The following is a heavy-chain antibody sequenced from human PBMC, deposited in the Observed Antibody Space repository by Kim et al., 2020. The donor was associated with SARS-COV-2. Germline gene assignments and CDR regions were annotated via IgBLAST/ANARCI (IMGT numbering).Heavy chain of an antibody. Sequence: DGSTRYAQKFQGRVTVTRDTSTSTVYMELSSLRSEDTAVYYCATGAAATGNWGQGTQVTVSS. V-gene: IGHV1-46*01. D-gene: IGHD6-13*01. CDR2: DGST. CDR3: ATGAAATGN. J-gene: IGHJ4*02.